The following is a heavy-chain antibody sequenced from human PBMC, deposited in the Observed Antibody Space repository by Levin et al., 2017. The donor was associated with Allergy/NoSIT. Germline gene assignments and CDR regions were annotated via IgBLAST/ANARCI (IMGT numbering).Heavy chain of an antibody. CDR3: ARVYDFWSGYYGMDV. D-gene: IGHD3-3*01. V-gene: IGHV3-30*03. CDR2: ISYDGSNK. J-gene: IGHJ6*02. Sequence: SCAASGFTFSSYGMHWVRQAPGKGLEWVAVISYDGSNKYYADSVKGRFTISRDNSKNTLYLQMNSLRAEDTAVYYCARVYDFWSGYYGMDVWGQGTTVTVSS. CDR1: GFTFSSYG.